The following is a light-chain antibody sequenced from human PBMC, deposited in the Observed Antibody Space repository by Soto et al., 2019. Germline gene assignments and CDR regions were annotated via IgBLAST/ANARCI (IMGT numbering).Light chain of an antibody. J-gene: IGKJ1*01. CDR3: QQTYTIPRT. Sequence: DIEMTQSPASLSASVGARVTISYRASQPISDALNWYQQKAGKAPNLRISAASTLHSGVPSRFSGSGSGTEFTLTISSLQVEDFATYYCQQTYTIPRTFGQGSKV. V-gene: IGKV1-39*01. CDR2: AAS. CDR1: QPISDA.